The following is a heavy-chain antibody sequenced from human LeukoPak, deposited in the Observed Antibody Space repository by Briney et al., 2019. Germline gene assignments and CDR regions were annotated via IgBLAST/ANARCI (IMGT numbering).Heavy chain of an antibody. J-gene: IGHJ3*02. CDR2: IYYSGST. D-gene: IGHD2-15*01. V-gene: IGHV4-59*01. CDR1: GGSISSYY. CDR3: ARGRTDIVVVVAATDLAFDI. Sequence: SETLSLTCTVSGGSISSYYWSWIQQPPGKGLEWIGYIYYSGSTNYNPSLKSRVTISVDTSKNQFSLKLSSVTAADTAVYYCARGRTDIVVVVAATDLAFDIWGQGTMVTVSS.